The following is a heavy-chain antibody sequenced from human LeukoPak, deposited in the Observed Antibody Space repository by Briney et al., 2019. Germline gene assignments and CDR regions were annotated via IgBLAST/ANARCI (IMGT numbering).Heavy chain of an antibody. V-gene: IGHV4-34*01. J-gene: IGHJ4*02. CDR1: GGSFSGYY. CDR3: ARVDSSGYVEEVYYFDY. D-gene: IGHD3-22*01. Sequence: AETLSLTCAVYGGSFSGYYWRWIRQPPGKGLEWIGEINHSGSTNYNPSLKSRVTISVDTSKNQFSLKLSSVAAADTAVDYCARVDSSGYVEEVYYFDYWGQGTLVTVPS. CDR2: INHSGST.